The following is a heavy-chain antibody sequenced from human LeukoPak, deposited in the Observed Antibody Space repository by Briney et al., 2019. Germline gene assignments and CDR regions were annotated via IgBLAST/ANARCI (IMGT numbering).Heavy chain of an antibody. CDR3: AKEHIVVVVAATGGDY. J-gene: IGHJ4*02. CDR1: GFTFSSYA. Sequence: GGSLRLSCAASGFTFSSYAMSWVRQAPGKGLEWVSAIGGSGGSTYYADSVKGRFTISRDNSKNTLYLQMNSLRAEDTAVYYCAKEHIVVVVAATGGDYWGQGTLVTVSS. V-gene: IGHV3-23*01. D-gene: IGHD2-15*01. CDR2: IGGSGGST.